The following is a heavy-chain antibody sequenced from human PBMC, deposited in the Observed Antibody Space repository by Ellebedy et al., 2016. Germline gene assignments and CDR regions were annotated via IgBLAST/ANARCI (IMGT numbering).Heavy chain of an antibody. CDR2: ISWNSGSI. V-gene: IGHV3-9*01. Sequence: SLKISXAASGFTFDDYAMHWVRQAPGKGLEWVSGISWNSGSIGYADSVKGRFTISRDNAKNSLYLQMNSLRSEDTAVYYCAREVMLLDYWGQGTLVTVSS. CDR3: AREVMLLDY. J-gene: IGHJ4*02. D-gene: IGHD3-16*01. CDR1: GFTFDDYA.